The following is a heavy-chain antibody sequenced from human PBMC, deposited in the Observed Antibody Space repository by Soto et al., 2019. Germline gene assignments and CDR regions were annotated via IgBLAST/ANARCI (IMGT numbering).Heavy chain of an antibody. V-gene: IGHV3-21*01. D-gene: IGHD2-2*01. J-gene: IGHJ6*02. CDR2: ISSSSTYT. CDR3: ARDRCSSTTCYYVYGVDV. Sequence: GGSLRLSCAASGFTFSYYSMNWVRQAPGKGLEWVSSISSSSTYTYYADSVRGRFTISRDNVKNSLYLQMNSLRAEDTAVYYCARDRCSSTTCYYVYGVDVWGQGTTVTVSS. CDR1: GFTFSYYS.